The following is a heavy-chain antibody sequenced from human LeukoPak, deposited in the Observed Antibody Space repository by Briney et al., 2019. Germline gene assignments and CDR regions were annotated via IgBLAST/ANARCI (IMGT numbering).Heavy chain of an antibody. D-gene: IGHD3-3*01. CDR1: GFTFSTYE. J-gene: IGHJ4*02. CDR2: ISSSGSTI. CDR3: ARVGPLRFLEWFPNHFDY. V-gene: IGHV3-48*03. Sequence: GGSLRLSCAASGFTFSTYEMSWVRQASGKGLEWISYISSSGSTIYYADSVKGRFTISRDNAKNSLYLQMNSLRAEDTAVYYCARVGPLRFLEWFPNHFDYWGQGTLVTVSS.